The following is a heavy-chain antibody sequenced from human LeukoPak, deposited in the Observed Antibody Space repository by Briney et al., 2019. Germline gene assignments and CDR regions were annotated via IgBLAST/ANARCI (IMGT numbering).Heavy chain of an antibody. V-gene: IGHV4-59*08. J-gene: IGHJ4*02. Sequence: SDTLSLTCTVSGGSINGFYWSWIRQPPGKGLEWIGYIYYSGGTHYNPSLKSRVTISIGTSKDQFSLRLSSVTAADTAVYYCARRATSSYYFDYWGQGTLVTVSS. CDR2: IYYSGGT. CDR1: GGSINGFY. D-gene: IGHD6-6*01. CDR3: ARRATSSYYFDY.